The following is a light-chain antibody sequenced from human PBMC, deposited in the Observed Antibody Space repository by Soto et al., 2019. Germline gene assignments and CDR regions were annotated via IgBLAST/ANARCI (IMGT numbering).Light chain of an antibody. V-gene: IGLV2-14*01. CDR1: SSDIGGYNY. CDR3: SSYTSSSTRV. J-gene: IGLJ3*02. CDR2: EVT. Sequence: QSALTQPASVSGSPGQSITISCSGTSSDIGGYNYVSWYQHHPGKAPKLMIYEVTERPSGVSNRFSGSKSGNTASLTISGLQAEDEADYYCSSYTSSSTRVFGGGTKLTVL.